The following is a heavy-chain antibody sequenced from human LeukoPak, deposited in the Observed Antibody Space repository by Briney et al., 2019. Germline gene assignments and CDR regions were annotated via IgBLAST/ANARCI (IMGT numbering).Heavy chain of an antibody. CDR3: ARTDSSGYYVDY. J-gene: IGHJ4*02. CDR2: IYYSGST. V-gene: IGHV4-39*07. CDR1: GGSISSSSYY. Sequence: SETLSLTCTVSGGSISSSSYYWGWIRQPPGKGLEWIGSIYYSGSTYYNPSLKSRVTISVDTSKNQFSLKLSSVTAADTAVYYCARTDSSGYYVDYWGQGTLVTVSS. D-gene: IGHD3-22*01.